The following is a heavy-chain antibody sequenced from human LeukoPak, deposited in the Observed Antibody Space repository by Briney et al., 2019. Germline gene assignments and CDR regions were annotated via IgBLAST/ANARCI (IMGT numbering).Heavy chain of an antibody. CDR2: ISYDGSNK. V-gene: IGHV3-30*18. CDR1: GFTFRSYG. J-gene: IGHJ4*02. Sequence: PGGSLRLSCAASGFTFRSYGMHWVRQAPGKGLEWVAVISYDGSNKYYADSVKGRFTISRDNSKNTLYLQMNSLRAEDTAVYYCAKDREVVTALYYFDYWGQGTLVTVSS. CDR3: AKDREVVTALYYFDY. D-gene: IGHD2-21*02.